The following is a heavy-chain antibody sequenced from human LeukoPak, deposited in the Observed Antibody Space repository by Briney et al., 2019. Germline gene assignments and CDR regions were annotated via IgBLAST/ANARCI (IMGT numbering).Heavy chain of an antibody. CDR2: ISSSSSYI. V-gene: IGHV3-11*06. CDR1: GFTFSDYY. J-gene: IGHJ3*01. D-gene: IGHD6-25*01. Sequence: GGSLRLSCTASGFTFSDYYMSWIRQAPGKGLEWVSYISSSSSYIYYADSVKGRFTISRDNAKNSLYLQMNSLRAEDTAVYYCARDRPAGATVWGQGTMVTVSS. CDR3: ARDRPAGATV.